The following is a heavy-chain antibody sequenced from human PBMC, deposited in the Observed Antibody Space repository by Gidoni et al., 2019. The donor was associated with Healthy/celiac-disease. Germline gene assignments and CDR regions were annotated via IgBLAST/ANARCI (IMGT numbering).Heavy chain of an antibody. CDR2: IVVGSGNT. D-gene: IGHD6-13*01. CDR3: AADISSSWYDGIFDY. V-gene: IGHV1-58*01. J-gene: IGHJ4*02. Sequence: QMQLVQSGPEVKKPGTSVKVTCKASGFTITSSAVQWVRQARGQRLEWIGWIVVGSGNTNYAQKFQERVTITSDMSTSTAYMELSSLRSEDTAVYYCAADISSSWYDGIFDYWGQGTLVTVSS. CDR1: GFTITSSA.